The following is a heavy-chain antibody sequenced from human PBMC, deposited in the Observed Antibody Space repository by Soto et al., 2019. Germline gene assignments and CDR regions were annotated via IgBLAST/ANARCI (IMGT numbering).Heavy chain of an antibody. CDR3: ARLGGRDAYNLGRYGMDV. CDR2: IIPIFGTA. D-gene: IGHD3-16*01. V-gene: IGHV1-69*06. J-gene: IGHJ6*02. Sequence: GASVKVSCKASGGTFSSYAISWVRQAPGQGLEWMGGIIPIFGTANYAQKFQGRVTITADKSTSTAYMELSSLRSEDTAMYYCARLGGRDAYNLGRYGMDVWGQGTTVTVSS. CDR1: GGTFSSYA.